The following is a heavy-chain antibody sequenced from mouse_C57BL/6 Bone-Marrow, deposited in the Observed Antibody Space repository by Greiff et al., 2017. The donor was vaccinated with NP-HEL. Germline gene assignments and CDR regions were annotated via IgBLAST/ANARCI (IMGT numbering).Heavy chain of an antibody. CDR2: IDPETGGP. D-gene: IGHD1-1*01. J-gene: IGHJ3*01. CDR1: GYTFTDYE. CDR3: TRKVYGFAY. V-gene: IGHV1-15*01. Sequence: QVQLQQSGAELVRPGASVTLSCKASGYTFTDYEMHWVKQTPVHGLEWIGAIDPETGGPAYNQKFKGTAILTADKSSSTAYMELRSLTSEDSAVYYCTRKVYGFAYWGQGTLVTVSA.